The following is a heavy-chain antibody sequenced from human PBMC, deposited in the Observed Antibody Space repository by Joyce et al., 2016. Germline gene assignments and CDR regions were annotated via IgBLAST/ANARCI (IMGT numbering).Heavy chain of an antibody. D-gene: IGHD5-12*01. Sequence: QVQLQESGPGLVKPSETLSLTCTVSSVSINNYYWSWIRQPPGKGLEWIGYIYSSGSTRYNPSFKSGVTILVDTSKNEVSLKMNSGTAADTAVYFCATSRVATFWFVPWGQGTLVTVSS. J-gene: IGHJ5*02. CDR1: SVSINNYY. CDR2: IYSSGST. CDR3: ATSRVATFWFVP. V-gene: IGHV4-4*09.